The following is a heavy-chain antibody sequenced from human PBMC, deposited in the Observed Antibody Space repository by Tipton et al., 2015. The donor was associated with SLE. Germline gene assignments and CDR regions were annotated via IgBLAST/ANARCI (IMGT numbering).Heavy chain of an antibody. V-gene: IGHV4-61*01. Sequence: TLSLTCTVSGGSVSSGSYYWSWIRQPPGKGLEWIGYIYYSGSTNYNPSLKSRVTISVDTSKNQFSLKLSSVTAADTAVYYCARDLARIAVAGTSWYFDLWGRGTLVTVSS. D-gene: IGHD6-19*01. CDR1: GGSVSSGSYY. CDR3: ARDLARIAVAGTSWYFDL. CDR2: IYYSGST. J-gene: IGHJ2*01.